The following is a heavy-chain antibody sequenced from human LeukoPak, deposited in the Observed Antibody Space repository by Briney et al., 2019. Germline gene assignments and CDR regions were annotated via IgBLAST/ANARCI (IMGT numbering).Heavy chain of an antibody. CDR2: INHSGST. CDR3: ARRHGSYYFDY. J-gene: IGHJ4*02. Sequence: PSETLSLTCAVYGGSFSGYYWSWIRQPPGKGLEWIGEINHSGSTNYNPSLKGRVTISVDTSKNQFSLKLSSVTAADTAVYYCARRHGSYYFDYWGQGTLVTVSS. CDR1: GGSFSGYY. D-gene: IGHD5-12*01. V-gene: IGHV4-34*01.